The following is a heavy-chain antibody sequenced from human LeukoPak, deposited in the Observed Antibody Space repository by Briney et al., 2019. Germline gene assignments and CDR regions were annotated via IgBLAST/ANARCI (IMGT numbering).Heavy chain of an antibody. CDR1: GYSFTTYW. CDR3: ARIQRDYFYHGMDV. V-gene: IGHV5-10-1*01. D-gene: IGHD5-18*01. CDR2: IDPSDSYI. J-gene: IGHJ6*02. Sequence: AGESLKISCKGSGYSFTTYWISWVRQMPGKGLEWMGRIDPSDSYIKYSPSFQGHVTISADKSIDTAYLQWSSLKASDSAMYYCARIQRDYFYHGMDVWGQGTTVTVSS.